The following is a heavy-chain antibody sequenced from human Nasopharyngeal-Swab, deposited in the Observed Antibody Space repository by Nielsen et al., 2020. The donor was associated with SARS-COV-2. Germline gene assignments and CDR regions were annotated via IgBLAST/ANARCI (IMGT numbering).Heavy chain of an antibody. D-gene: IGHD3-3*01. CDR3: AKATNARYDFWSGSFDY. J-gene: IGHJ4*02. CDR2: IKQDGSDK. Sequence: GGSLRLSCAASGLTFTNSWMSWVRQAPGKGLEWVANIKQDGSDKYYVDSVKGRFTISRDNAKNSLELQMNSLRVEDMAFYYCAKATNARYDFWSGSFDYWGQGTLVTVSS. V-gene: IGHV3-7*03. CDR1: GLTFTNSW.